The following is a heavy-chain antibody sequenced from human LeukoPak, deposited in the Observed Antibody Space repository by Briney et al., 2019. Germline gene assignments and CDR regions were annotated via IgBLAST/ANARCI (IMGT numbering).Heavy chain of an antibody. V-gene: IGHV4-39*07. Sequence: SETLSLTCTVSGGSISSSGFYWGWIRQPPGKGLEWIGEINHSGSTNYNPSLKSRVTISVDTSKNQFSLKLSSVTAADTAVYYCASPTLVGPYAFDIWGQGTMVTVSS. J-gene: IGHJ3*02. D-gene: IGHD1-26*01. CDR2: INHSGST. CDR3: ASPTLVGPYAFDI. CDR1: GGSISSSGFY.